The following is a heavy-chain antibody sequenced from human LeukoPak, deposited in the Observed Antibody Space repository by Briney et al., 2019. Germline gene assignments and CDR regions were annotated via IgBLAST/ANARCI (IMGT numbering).Heavy chain of an antibody. J-gene: IGHJ5*02. CDR3: ATMQWLEGVDWFDP. Sequence: PGGSLRLSCAASGFIFSNYGMHWVRQAPGKGLEWVAFIRYDESNKFYADSVKGRFTISRDNSKNILFLQINSLRAEDTAVYYCATMQWLEGVDWFDPWGQGTLVTVSS. V-gene: IGHV3-30*02. D-gene: IGHD6-19*01. CDR1: GFIFSNYG. CDR2: IRYDESNK.